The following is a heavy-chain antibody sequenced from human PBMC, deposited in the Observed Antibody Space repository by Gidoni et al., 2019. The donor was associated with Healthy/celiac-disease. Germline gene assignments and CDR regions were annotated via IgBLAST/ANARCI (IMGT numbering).Heavy chain of an antibody. CDR3: ARDLHCSSTSCYGPNDAFDI. D-gene: IGHD2-2*01. V-gene: IGHV4-31*03. CDR2: IYYSGST. J-gene: IGHJ3*02. CDR1: GGSISRGGYY. Sequence: QVQLQESGPGLVKPSQTLSLTCTVSGGSISRGGYYWSWIRQHPGKGLEWIGYIYYSGSTYYNPSLKSRVTISVDTSKNQFSLKLSSVTAADTAVYYCARDLHCSSTSCYGPNDAFDIWGQGTMVTVSS.